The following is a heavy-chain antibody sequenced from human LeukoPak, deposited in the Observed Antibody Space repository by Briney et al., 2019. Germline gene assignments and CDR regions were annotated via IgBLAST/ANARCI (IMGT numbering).Heavy chain of an antibody. J-gene: IGHJ6*03. D-gene: IGHD5-18*01. CDR3: ARMGLGYSYGPKYMDV. V-gene: IGHV3-48*03. Sequence: GGSLRLSCAASGFTFSSYEMNWVRQAPGKGLEWVSYISSSGSTIYYADSVKGRFTISRDNAKNSLYLQMNSLRAEDMAVYYCARMGLGYSYGPKYMDVWGKGTTVTISS. CDR2: ISSSGSTI. CDR1: GFTFSSYE.